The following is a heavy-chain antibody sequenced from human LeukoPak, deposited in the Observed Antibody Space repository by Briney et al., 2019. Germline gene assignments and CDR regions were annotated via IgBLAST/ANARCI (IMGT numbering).Heavy chain of an antibody. V-gene: IGHV4-34*01. Sequence: SETLSLTCAVYGGSFSGYYWSWIRQPPGKGLEWIGEINHSGSTNYNPSLKSRVTISVDTSKNQFSLKLSSVTAADTAVYYCARDLGSGSYIKNAFDIWGQGTMVTVSS. D-gene: IGHD3-10*01. CDR3: ARDLGSGSYIKNAFDI. J-gene: IGHJ3*02. CDR1: GGSFSGYY. CDR2: INHSGST.